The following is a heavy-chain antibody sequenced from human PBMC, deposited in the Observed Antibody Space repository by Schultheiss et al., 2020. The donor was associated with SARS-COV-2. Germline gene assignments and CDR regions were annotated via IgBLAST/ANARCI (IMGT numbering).Heavy chain of an antibody. J-gene: IGHJ6*02. CDR3: ARDETGIYYYYYGMDV. V-gene: IGHV1-2*06. D-gene: IGHD1-1*01. Sequence: ASVKVSCKASGYTFTGYYMHCVRQAPGQGLEWMGRINPNTGDTDYAQKFQDRVTLTRDTSITTVYMELSRLRSDDTAVYYCARDETGIYYYYYGMDVWGQGTTVTVSS. CDR1: GYTFTGYY. CDR2: INPNTGDT.